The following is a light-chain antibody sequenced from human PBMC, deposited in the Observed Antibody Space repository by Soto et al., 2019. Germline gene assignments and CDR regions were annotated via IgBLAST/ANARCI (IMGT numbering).Light chain of an antibody. J-gene: IGLJ2*01. V-gene: IGLV2-14*01. Sequence: QSVLTQPASVSGSPEQSSTISCTGTSSDVGGYNYVSWYQQHPGKAPKLMIYDVSNRPSGVSNRFSGSKSGNTASLTISGLHAEDEADYYCSSYTSSSTQVFGGGTKLTVL. CDR2: DVS. CDR1: SSDVGGYNY. CDR3: SSYTSSSTQV.